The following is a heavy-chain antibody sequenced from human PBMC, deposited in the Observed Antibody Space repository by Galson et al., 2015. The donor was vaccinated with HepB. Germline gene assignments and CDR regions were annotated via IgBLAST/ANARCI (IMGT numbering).Heavy chain of an antibody. Sequence: ETLSLTCTFYGASFRDPFSKFTWTWIRQSPNKGLEWIGQVKSWETANYHPSLRSRVSIFVDTSEDKYHLRVTSVTAADTAVHYCAGLKGFGSGAYFNSYPYAMDVWAQGTTVTVSS. CDR2: VKSWETA. CDR3: AGLKGFGSGAYFNSYPYAMDV. V-gene: IGHV4-34*01. J-gene: IGHJ6*02. D-gene: IGHD3-10*01. CDR1: GASFRDPFS.